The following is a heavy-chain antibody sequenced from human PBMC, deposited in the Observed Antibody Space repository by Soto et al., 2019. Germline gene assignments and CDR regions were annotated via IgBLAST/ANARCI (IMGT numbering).Heavy chain of an antibody. CDR3: GRVPIVAAATGGGWLDP. CDR2: ISVYDGHT. CDR1: GYTFTSYG. V-gene: IGHV1-18*04. J-gene: IGHJ5*02. D-gene: IGHD1-26*01. Sequence: QVQLLQSGAEVKKPGASVKVSCKASGYTFTSYGITWVRHAPGQGLEWIGWISVYDGHTNYAPKVQGGVTFATDTSTTTPSMKLTSRRSDDTAVSYWGRVPIVAAATGGGWLDPWGQGTLVTVSS.